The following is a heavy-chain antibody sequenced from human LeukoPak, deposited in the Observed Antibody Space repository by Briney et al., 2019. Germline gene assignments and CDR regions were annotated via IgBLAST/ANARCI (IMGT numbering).Heavy chain of an antibody. Sequence: GRSLRLSCAASGFTFRSYGMHWVRQAPGKGLEWVAVISYDGSNKYYADSVKGRFTISRDNSKNTLYLQMNSLRAEDTAVYYCARERSPAMDYYFDYWGQGTLVTVSS. CDR3: ARERSPAMDYYFDY. V-gene: IGHV3-30*03. J-gene: IGHJ4*02. D-gene: IGHD5-18*01. CDR2: ISYDGSNK. CDR1: GFTFRSYG.